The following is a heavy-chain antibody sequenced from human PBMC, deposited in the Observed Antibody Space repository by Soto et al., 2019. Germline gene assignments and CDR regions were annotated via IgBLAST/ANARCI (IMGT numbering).Heavy chain of an antibody. V-gene: IGHV3-30-3*01. J-gene: IGHJ4*02. D-gene: IGHD3-3*01. Sequence: PWGSLRLSCAASGFTFSSYAMHWVRQAPGKGLEWVAVISYDGSNKYYADSVKGRFTISRDNSKNTLYLQMNSLRAEDTAVYYCARDKSDLRFLEWSYYFDFWGQGTLVTVSS. CDR1: GFTFSSYA. CDR2: ISYDGSNK. CDR3: ARDKSDLRFLEWSYYFDF.